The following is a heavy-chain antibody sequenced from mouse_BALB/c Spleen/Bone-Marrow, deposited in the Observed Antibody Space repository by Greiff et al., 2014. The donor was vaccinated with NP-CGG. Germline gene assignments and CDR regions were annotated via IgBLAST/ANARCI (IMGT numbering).Heavy chain of an antibody. CDR2: IDPANGNT. Sequence: EVQLVESGAELVKPGASVKLSCTASGFNIKDTYMHWVKQRPEQGLEWIGRIDPANGNTKYDPKFQGKATTTADTSSNTAYLQLSSLTSEDTAVYYCASYRYAWYFDVWGAGTTVTVSS. CDR3: ASYRYAWYFDV. CDR1: GFNIKDTY. V-gene: IGHV14-3*02. J-gene: IGHJ1*01. D-gene: IGHD2-14*01.